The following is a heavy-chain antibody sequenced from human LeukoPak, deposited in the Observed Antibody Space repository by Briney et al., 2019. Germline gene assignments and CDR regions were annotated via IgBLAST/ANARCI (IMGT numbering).Heavy chain of an antibody. Sequence: SVKVSCKASGGTFSSYTISWVRQAPGQGLEWMGRIIPILGIANYAQKFQGRVTITADKSTSTAYMELSSLRSEDTAVYYCASPGRDYYYDSSGYYYAGDAFDIWDQGTMVTVSS. J-gene: IGHJ3*02. CDR3: ASPGRDYYYDSSGYYYAGDAFDI. CDR2: IIPILGIA. D-gene: IGHD3-22*01. CDR1: GGTFSSYT. V-gene: IGHV1-69*02.